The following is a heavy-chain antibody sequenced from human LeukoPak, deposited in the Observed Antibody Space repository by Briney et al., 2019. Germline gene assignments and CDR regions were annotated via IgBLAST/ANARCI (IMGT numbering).Heavy chain of an antibody. D-gene: IGHD1-26*01. V-gene: IGHV4-39*01. CDR2: IYYSGST. CDR3: ARLDIVGATIDY. J-gene: IGHJ4*02. CDR1: GGSISSSSYY. Sequence: SETLSLTCTVSGGSISSSSYYWGWIRQPPGKGLEWIGSIYYSGSTYYNPSLKSRVTISVDTSKNQFSLKLSSVTAADTAVYYCARLDIVGATIDYCGQGTVVTVSS.